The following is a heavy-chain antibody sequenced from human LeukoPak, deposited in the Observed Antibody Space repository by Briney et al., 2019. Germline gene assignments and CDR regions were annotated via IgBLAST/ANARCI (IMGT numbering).Heavy chain of an antibody. CDR2: ISSSSSYI. D-gene: IGHD3-22*01. V-gene: IGHV3-21*04. J-gene: IGHJ4*02. Sequence: GESLRLSCAASGFTFSSYSMNWVRQAPGKGLEWVSSISSSSSYIYYADSVKGRFTISRDSAKNSLYLQMNSLRAEDTAVYYCARDFRDSSGYYYPYYFDYWGQGTLVTVSS. CDR3: ARDFRDSSGYYYPYYFDY. CDR1: GFTFSSYS.